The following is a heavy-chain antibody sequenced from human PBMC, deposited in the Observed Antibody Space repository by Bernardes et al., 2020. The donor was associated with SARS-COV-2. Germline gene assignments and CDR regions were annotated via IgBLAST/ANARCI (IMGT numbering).Heavy chain of an antibody. V-gene: IGHV3-74*01. CDR3: ARGPTDVVGLWWTDEFDY. J-gene: IGHJ4*02. CDR1: GFTFSSYW. Sequence: GGSLRLSCAASGFTFSSYWMHWVRQAPGKGLVWVSRINSDGSSTSYADSVKGRFTISRDNAKNTLYLQMNSLRAEDTAVYYCARGPTDVVGLWWTDEFDYWGQGTLVTVSS. CDR2: INSDGSST. D-gene: IGHD2-21*01.